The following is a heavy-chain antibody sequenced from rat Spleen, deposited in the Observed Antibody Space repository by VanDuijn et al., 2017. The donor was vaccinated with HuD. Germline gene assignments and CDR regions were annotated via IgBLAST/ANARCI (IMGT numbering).Heavy chain of an antibody. CDR1: GFTFSSFA. Sequence: EVQLVESGGCLVQPGRSLKLSCAASGFTFSSFAMAWVRQAPKKGLEWVATITSGGSNTYYPDSVKGRFTISRDNAKSTLYLQMDSLRSEDTATYYCAKKGTTRVYWYFDFWGPGTMVTVSS. V-gene: IGHV5-25*01. CDR2: ITSGGSNT. J-gene: IGHJ1*01. D-gene: IGHD1-4*01. CDR3: AKKGTTRVYWYFDF.